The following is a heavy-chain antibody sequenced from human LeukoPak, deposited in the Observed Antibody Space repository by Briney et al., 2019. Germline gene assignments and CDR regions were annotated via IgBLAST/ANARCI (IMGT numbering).Heavy chain of an antibody. D-gene: IGHD3-16*02. J-gene: IGHJ4*02. CDR3: ARVSGIMISLGGVISYFDY. V-gene: IGHV4-34*01. CDR1: GGSFNDSY. CDR2: INHSGGT. Sequence: SGTLSLTCTLYGGSFNDSYWTWIRQPPGKGLEWIGEINHSGGTDYNPALRSRVTISVDPSKNQLSLQLRSMTAADTGVYYCARVSGIMISLGGVISYFDYWGQGTLITVSS.